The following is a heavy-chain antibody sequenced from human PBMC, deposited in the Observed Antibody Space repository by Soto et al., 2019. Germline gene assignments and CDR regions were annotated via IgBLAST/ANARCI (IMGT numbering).Heavy chain of an antibody. V-gene: IGHV1-18*01. CDR1: GYTFTRYG. J-gene: IGHJ6*02. CDR2: INTYNCNT. CDR3: AMVDIYVTPSPQDV. D-gene: IGHD2-2*03. Sequence: QVQLVQSGAEVKNPGASVKVSCKASGYTFTRYGIGWARQAPGQGLEWMGWINTYNCNTNYAQNVQCRVTLTTDTSTITAYMEMRSPRSNDTAIYYCAMVDIYVTPSPQDVWGQGTTVIVSS.